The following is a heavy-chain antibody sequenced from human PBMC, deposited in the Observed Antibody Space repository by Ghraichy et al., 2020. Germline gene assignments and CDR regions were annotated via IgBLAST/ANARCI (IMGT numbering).Heavy chain of an antibody. D-gene: IGHD1-26*01. V-gene: IGHV4-34*01. CDR1: GGSFSGYY. CDR2: INHSGST. Sequence: SETLSLTCAVYGGSFSGYYWSWIRQPPGKGLEWIGEINHSGSTNYNPSLKSRVTISVDTSKNQFSLKLSSVTAADTAVYYCARDTNSGSYQPNFDYWGQGTLVTVSS. J-gene: IGHJ4*02. CDR3: ARDTNSGSYQPNFDY.